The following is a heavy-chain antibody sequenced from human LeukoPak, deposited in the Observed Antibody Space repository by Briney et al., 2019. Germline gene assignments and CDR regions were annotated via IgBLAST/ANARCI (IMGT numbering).Heavy chain of an antibody. V-gene: IGHV4-34*01. J-gene: IGHJ6*03. D-gene: IGHD3-9*01. CDR3: ASNYYYILTGYSYYMDV. Sequence: SETLSLSCAVYGGSFSGYYWSWIRQPPGKGLEWIGEINHSGSTNYNPSLKSRVTISVDTSKNQFSLKLSSVTAADTAVYYCASNYYYILTGYSYYMDVWGKGTTVTISS. CDR2: INHSGST. CDR1: GGSFSGYY.